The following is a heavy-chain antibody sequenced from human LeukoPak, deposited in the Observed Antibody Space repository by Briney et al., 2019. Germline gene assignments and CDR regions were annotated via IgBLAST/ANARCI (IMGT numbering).Heavy chain of an antibody. CDR1: GVPINSVL. Sequence: SETFSVTRTVSGVPINSVLWRWIRQPPGKGLEWIGYIYSSGSTNYNPSLKSRVTISVDTSKNQFSLKLSSVAAADTAVYYCARQAYCSSTRCNPFDYWGQGTLVTVSS. D-gene: IGHD2-2*01. CDR3: ARQAYCSSTRCNPFDY. CDR2: IYSSGST. J-gene: IGHJ4*02. V-gene: IGHV4-59*01.